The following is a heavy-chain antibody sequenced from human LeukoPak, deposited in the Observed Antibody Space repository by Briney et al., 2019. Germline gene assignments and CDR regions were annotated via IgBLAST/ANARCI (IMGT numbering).Heavy chain of an antibody. D-gene: IGHD3-3*01. CDR2: MYPNSGNT. V-gene: IGHV1-8*01. J-gene: IGHJ5*02. CDR3: ARGFYYDFWSGYSRHYNWFDP. CDR1: GYTFTSYD. Sequence: GASVKVSCKASGYTFTSYDINWVRQATGQGLEWMGWMYPNSGNTGYAQKFQGRVTMTRNTSISTAYMELSSLRSEDTAVYYCARGFYYDFWSGYSRHYNWFDPWGQGTLVTVSS.